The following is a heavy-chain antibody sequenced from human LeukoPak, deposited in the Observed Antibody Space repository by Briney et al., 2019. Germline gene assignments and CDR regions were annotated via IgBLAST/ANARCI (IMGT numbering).Heavy chain of an antibody. Sequence: WGSLRLSCTASGFAFDEHGMSWVRQVPGKGLEWVSGINWSVGSTGYADTLRGRFTTSRDNAKNPLYLQMDSLRAETAALYYCXXXPXXXPFYFDYWGQGTLVTVSS. CDR2: INWSVGST. CDR3: XXXPXXXPFYFDY. V-gene: IGHV3-20*04. J-gene: IGHJ4*02. CDR1: GFAFDEHG.